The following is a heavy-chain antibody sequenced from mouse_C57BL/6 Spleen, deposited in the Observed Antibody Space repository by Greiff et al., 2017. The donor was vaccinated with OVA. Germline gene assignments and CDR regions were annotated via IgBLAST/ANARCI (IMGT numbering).Heavy chain of an antibody. CDR1: GFTFSDYG. V-gene: IGHV5-17*01. CDR3: ARRDYYGSPYYAMDY. Sequence: EVKLMESGGGLVKPGGSLKLSCAASGFTFSDYGMHWVRQAPEKGLEWVAYISSGSSTIYYADTVKGRFTISRDNAKNTLFLQMTSLRSEDTAMYYCARRDYYGSPYYAMDYWGQGTSVTVSS. J-gene: IGHJ4*01. D-gene: IGHD1-2*01. CDR2: ISSGSSTI.